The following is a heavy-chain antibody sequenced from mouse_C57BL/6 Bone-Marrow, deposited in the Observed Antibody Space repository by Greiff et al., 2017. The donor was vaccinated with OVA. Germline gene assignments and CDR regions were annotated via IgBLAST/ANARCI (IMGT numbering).Heavy chain of an antibody. CDR3: ARDGYYGNYVRLAWFAY. Sequence: VQLKESGGGLVKPGGSLKLSCAASGFTFSSYAMSWVRQTPEKRLEWVATISDGGSYTYYPDNVKGRFTISRDNAKNNLYLQMGHLKSEDTAMYYCARDGYYGNYVRLAWFAYWGQGTLVTVSA. V-gene: IGHV5-4*01. CDR2: ISDGGSYT. CDR1: GFTFSSYA. J-gene: IGHJ3*01. D-gene: IGHD2-1*01.